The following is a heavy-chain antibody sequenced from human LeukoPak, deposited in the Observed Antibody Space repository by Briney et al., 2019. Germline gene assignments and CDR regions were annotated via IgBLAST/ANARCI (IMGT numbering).Heavy chain of an antibody. D-gene: IGHD2-15*01. V-gene: IGHV3-23*01. CDR3: AKGRTPDY. CDR1: GFTFSTYD. J-gene: IGHJ4*02. CDR2: LSGSGGST. Sequence: GGSLRLSCEASGFTFSTYDMTWVRQAPGKGLEWVSSLSGSGGSTFYADSVKGRFTISRDNSNSTLYLQMNSLTAEDTAVYYCAKGRTPDYWGQGTLVTVSS.